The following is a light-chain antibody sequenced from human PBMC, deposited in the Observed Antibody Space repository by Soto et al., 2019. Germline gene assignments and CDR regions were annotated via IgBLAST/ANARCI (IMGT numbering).Light chain of an antibody. V-gene: IGKV3-11*01. CDR1: QSVSRN. Sequence: EIVMTQSPATLSVSPGDRVTLSCRASQSVSRNLAWYHQKPGQAPRLLIYDASNRATGIPARFSGSGSGTDFTLTISSLEPEDFAVYYCQQRSNWPPTWTFGQGTKVDIK. CDR2: DAS. J-gene: IGKJ1*01. CDR3: QQRSNWPPTWT.